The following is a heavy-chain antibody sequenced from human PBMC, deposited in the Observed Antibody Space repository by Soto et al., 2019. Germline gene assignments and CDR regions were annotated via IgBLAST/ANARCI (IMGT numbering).Heavy chain of an antibody. CDR3: AKDDIAAVGTVPSF. V-gene: IGHV3-30*18. CDR1: GFSFSDYG. Sequence: QVQLLESGGGVVQPGRSLRLSCTASGFSFSDYGMHCVRQAPGKGLEWVALISYDGSQTYYVDSVHGRFTISRDNSENTLWLQMNSLRVEDTAVYYCAKDDIAAVGTVPSFWGQGTLVIVSS. J-gene: IGHJ4*02. D-gene: IGHD6-13*01. CDR2: ISYDGSQT.